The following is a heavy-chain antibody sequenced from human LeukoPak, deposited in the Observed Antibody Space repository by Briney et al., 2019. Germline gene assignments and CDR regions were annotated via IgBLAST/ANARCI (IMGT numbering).Heavy chain of an antibody. CDR1: EFPFTRAW. J-gene: IGHJ3*02. V-gene: IGHV3-15*01. Sequence: GGSLRLSCAVSEFPFTRAWMTWVRQAPGKGLEWVGHIKSKTDGGTTDYAAPVKGRFSISRDDSKNTLYLQMNSLETEDTAMYYCTTCGYDRCGAFDIWGQGTVVTVSS. CDR2: IKSKTDGGTT. CDR3: TTCGYDRCGAFDI. D-gene: IGHD5-12*01.